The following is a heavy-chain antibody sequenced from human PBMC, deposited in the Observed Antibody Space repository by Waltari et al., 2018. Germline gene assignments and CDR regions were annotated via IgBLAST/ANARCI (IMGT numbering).Heavy chain of an antibody. J-gene: IGHJ6*02. CDR1: GCSISSYY. CDR2: IYYKGST. D-gene: IGHD3-3*01. Sequence: QVQLQESGPGLVKPSETLTLTCTVSGCSISSYYWSWIRQPPGKGLAWIGYIYYKGSTNTNPALKSRVTISVDTSKNQFSLKLSSVTAADTAVYYCARDRIRFLEWSSAGHGMDVWGQGTTVTVSS. V-gene: IGHV4-59*01. CDR3: ARDRIRFLEWSSAGHGMDV.